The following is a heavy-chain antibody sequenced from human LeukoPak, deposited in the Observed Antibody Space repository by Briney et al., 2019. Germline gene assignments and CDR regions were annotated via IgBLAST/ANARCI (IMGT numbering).Heavy chain of an antibody. J-gene: IGHJ6*03. CDR3: AKCILTGYYKGYMDV. D-gene: IGHD3-9*01. V-gene: IGHV3-23*01. CDR2: ISGSGGST. CDR1: GFTFSSYA. Sequence: GRSLRLSSAASGFTFSSYAMSWVRQAPGKGLEWVSAISGSGGSTYYADSVKGRFTISRDNSKNTLYLQMNSLRAEDTAVYYCAKCILTGYYKGYMDVWGKGTTVTISS.